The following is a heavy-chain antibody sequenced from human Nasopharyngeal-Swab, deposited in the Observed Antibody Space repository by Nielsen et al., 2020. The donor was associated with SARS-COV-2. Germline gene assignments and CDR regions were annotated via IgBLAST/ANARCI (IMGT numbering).Heavy chain of an antibody. CDR1: GFTFSSYA. D-gene: IGHD2-15*01. Sequence: GESLKISCAASGFTFSSYAMSWVRQAPGKGLEWVSAISGSGGSTYYADSVKGRFTISGDNSKNTLYLQMNSLRAEDTAVYYCATTGMVVAATWYFDYWGQGTLVTVSS. CDR3: ATTGMVVAATWYFDY. V-gene: IGHV3-23*01. CDR2: ISGSGGST. J-gene: IGHJ4*02.